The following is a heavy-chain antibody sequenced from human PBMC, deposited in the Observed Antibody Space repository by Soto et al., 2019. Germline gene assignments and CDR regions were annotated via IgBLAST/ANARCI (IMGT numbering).Heavy chain of an antibody. D-gene: IGHD6-6*01. Sequence: TLSLTCTVSGGSISSSNYFWSWIRQHPGKGLEWIGFIYYSGSTYYNPSLKSRVTISVDTSKNQFSLKLSSVTAADTAVYYCAREGAAPYYYYGMDVWGQGTTVTVSS. CDR2: IYYSGST. CDR3: AREGAAPYYYYGMDV. V-gene: IGHV4-31*03. CDR1: GGSISSSNYF. J-gene: IGHJ6*02.